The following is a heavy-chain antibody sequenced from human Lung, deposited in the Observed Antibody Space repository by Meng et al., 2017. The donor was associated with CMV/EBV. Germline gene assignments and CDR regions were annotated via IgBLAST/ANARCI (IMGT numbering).Heavy chain of an antibody. CDR2: INPNSGGT. CDR3: ARVRSRGMDV. J-gene: IGHJ6*02. V-gene: IGHV1-2*02. D-gene: IGHD3-16*01. Sequence: ASXXVSCKASGYTFTGYYMHWVRQAPGQGLEWMGWINPNSGGTNYEQKFQGRVTMTRDTSISTAYMELSRLRSGDTAVYYCARVRSRGMDVWGQGTPVTVSS. CDR1: GYTFTGYY.